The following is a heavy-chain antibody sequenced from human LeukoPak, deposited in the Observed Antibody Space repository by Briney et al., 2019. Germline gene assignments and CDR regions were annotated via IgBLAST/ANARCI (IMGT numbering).Heavy chain of an antibody. D-gene: IGHD4-17*01. CDR3: AREGDDYGDYVLPW. CDR2: MKPNSGDT. CDR1: GYTFASYD. J-gene: IGHJ4*02. V-gene: IGHV1-8*03. Sequence: GASVKVSCKASGYTFASYDVNWVRQATGQGLEWMGWMKPNSGDTGYAQKFQGRVTITRSTSISTAYMELSSLRSEDTAVYYCAREGDDYGDYVLPWWGQGTLVTVSS.